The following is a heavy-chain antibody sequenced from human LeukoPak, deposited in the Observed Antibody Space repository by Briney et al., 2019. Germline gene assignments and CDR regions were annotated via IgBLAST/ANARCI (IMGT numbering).Heavy chain of an antibody. J-gene: IGHJ4*02. CDR1: GYTFTDNG. Sequence: AASVKVSCKASGYTFTDNGISWVRQAPGEGLEWMGWISANSGKTNYAQRFQGRVTMTRETSTSTVYMELRSLRSDDTAVYYCARDKNYGFDYWGQGTLVSVTS. V-gene: IGHV1-18*01. CDR2: ISANSGKT. D-gene: IGHD3-16*01. CDR3: ARDKNYGFDY.